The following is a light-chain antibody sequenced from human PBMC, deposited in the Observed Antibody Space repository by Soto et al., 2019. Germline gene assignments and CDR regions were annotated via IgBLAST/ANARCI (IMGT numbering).Light chain of an antibody. J-gene: IGKJ1*01. CDR1: ESINSW. CDR3: QQYNSYPWT. V-gene: IGKV1-5*01. CDR2: DVS. Sequence: DIQMTQTTSTLSASVGDRVTITFRASESINSWLAWYQQKPGKAPKLLIYDVSNLESGVPSRFSGSGSGTEFTLTISSLQPDDFATYYCQQYNSYPWTFGQGTKVDIK.